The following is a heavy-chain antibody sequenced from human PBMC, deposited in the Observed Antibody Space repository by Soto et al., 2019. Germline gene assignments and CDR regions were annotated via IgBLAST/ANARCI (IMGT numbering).Heavy chain of an antibody. D-gene: IGHD3-16*02. V-gene: IGHV4-59*01. CDR2: ISYSGNT. Sequence: QVQLQESGPGLVKPSETLSLTCTVSRGSISSYYWSWIRQPPGKGLEWIGYISYSGNTNYNASLKSLVTLSVDTSTNHFSLRVTSVTAADTAVYYCAMIRGLGEVSPYFDYCGQGALVTVSS. CDR1: RGSISSYY. CDR3: AMIRGLGEVSPYFDY. J-gene: IGHJ4*02.